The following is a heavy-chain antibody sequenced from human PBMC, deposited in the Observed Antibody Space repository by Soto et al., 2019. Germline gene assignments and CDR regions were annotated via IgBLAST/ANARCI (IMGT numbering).Heavy chain of an antibody. D-gene: IGHD2-2*01. J-gene: IGHJ6*02. CDR3: AKGVVPAANDYYYYGMDV. CDR2: ISGSGGST. Sequence: EVQLLESGGGLVQPGGSLRLSCAASGFTFSSDAMSWVRQAPGQGLEWVSAISGSGGSTYYADSVKCRFTISRDNNKNTLYLEMNSLRAEDTAVYYCAKGVVPAANDYYYYGMDVWGQGTTVTVSS. V-gene: IGHV3-23*01. CDR1: GFTFSSDA.